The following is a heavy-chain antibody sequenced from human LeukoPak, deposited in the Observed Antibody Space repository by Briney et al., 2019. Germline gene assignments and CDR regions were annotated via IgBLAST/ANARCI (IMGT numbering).Heavy chain of an antibody. V-gene: IGHV4-30-4*01. CDR1: GGSISSGDYY. D-gene: IGHD4-23*01. J-gene: IGHJ4*02. CDR3: ARYDYGSNSDSPR. Sequence: SQTLSLTCTVSGGSISSGDYYWSWIRQPPGKGLEWIGYIYYSGSTYYNPSLKSRVTISVDTSKNQFSLKLSSVTAADTAVYYCARYDYGSNSDSPRWGQGTLVTVSS. CDR2: IYYSGST.